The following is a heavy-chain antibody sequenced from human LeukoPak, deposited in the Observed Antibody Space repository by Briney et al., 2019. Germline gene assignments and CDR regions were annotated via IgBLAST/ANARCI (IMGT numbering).Heavy chain of an antibody. Sequence: GASVNVSFKASGYTFTIYDINWVRQATGQGLEWMGWMNPNSGNTGYAQKFQGRVTMTRNTSISTAYMELSSLRSEDTAVYYCAREYSSSLGYWGQGTLVTVSS. J-gene: IGHJ4*02. D-gene: IGHD6-13*01. CDR3: AREYSSSLGY. CDR1: GYTFTIYD. V-gene: IGHV1-8*01. CDR2: MNPNSGNT.